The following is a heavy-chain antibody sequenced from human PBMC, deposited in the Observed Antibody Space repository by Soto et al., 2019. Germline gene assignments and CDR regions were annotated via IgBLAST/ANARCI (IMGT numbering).Heavy chain of an antibody. J-gene: IGHJ1*01. Sequence: EVQLVESGGGLIQPGGSLRLSCAASGFTVSSNYMSWVRQAPGKGLEWVSVIYSGGSTYYADSVKGRFTISRDNSKNTLYLQMNSLRAEDTAVYYCARPDPRDYSAEYFQHWGQGTLVTVSS. D-gene: IGHD3-16*01. CDR2: IYSGGST. CDR1: GFTVSSNY. CDR3: ARPDPRDYSAEYFQH. V-gene: IGHV3-53*01.